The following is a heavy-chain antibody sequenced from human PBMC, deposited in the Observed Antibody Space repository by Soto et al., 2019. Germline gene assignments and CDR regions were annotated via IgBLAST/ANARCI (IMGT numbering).Heavy chain of an antibody. Sequence: GGSLRLSCAASGFTVSSNYMSWVRQAPGKGLEWVSVIYSGGSTYYADSVKGRFTISRDNSKNTLYLQMNSLRAEDTAVYYCARDLWRGYDSSGYYDYWGQGTLVTVSS. CDR3: ARDLWRGYDSSGYYDY. CDR2: IYSGGST. CDR1: GFTVSSNY. J-gene: IGHJ4*02. V-gene: IGHV3-53*01. D-gene: IGHD3-22*01.